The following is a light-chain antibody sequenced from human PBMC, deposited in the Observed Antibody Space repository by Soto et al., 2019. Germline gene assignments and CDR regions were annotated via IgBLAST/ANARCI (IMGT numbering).Light chain of an antibody. Sequence: QSALTQPASVSGSPGQSITISCTGTSSDVGGYNYVSWYQQHPGKAPKRMIYDVSNRPSGVSNRFSGSKSGNTASLTISGIQAEDEADYYCSSYTSSSTLVVFGGGNKVTVL. V-gene: IGLV2-14*01. CDR2: DVS. CDR1: SSDVGGYNY. J-gene: IGLJ2*01. CDR3: SSYTSSSTLVV.